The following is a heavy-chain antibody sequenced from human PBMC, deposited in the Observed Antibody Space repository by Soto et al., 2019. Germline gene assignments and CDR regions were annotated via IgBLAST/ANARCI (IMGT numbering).Heavy chain of an antibody. Sequence: EVQLLESGGGSVQPGGSLRLSCAASGFTFSSYAMSWVRQAPGKGLEWVSGVSGSGGSTYCVDSVKGRFTISRDNSQXTLYLQLNSLSAEDTAVYYCAKDFGSNYGYDAFDIWGQGTMVTVSS. J-gene: IGHJ3*02. CDR1: GFTFSSYA. D-gene: IGHD5-18*01. V-gene: IGHV3-23*01. CDR3: AKDFGSNYGYDAFDI. CDR2: VSGSGGST.